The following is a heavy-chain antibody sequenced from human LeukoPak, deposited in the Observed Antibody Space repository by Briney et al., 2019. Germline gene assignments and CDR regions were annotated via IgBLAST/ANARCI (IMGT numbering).Heavy chain of an antibody. D-gene: IGHD4-17*01. CDR3: ARDEHDYGDYGTFDY. CDR1: GGSISSYY. V-gene: IGHV4-4*07. J-gene: IGHJ4*02. CDR2: LYTSGDT. Sequence: KPSETLSLTCTVSGGSISSYYWSWIRQPPGKGLEWIGRLYTSGDTNYNPSLKSRLTMSLDTSKNQFSLKLSSVTAADTAVYYCARDEHDYGDYGTFDYWGQGTLVTVSS.